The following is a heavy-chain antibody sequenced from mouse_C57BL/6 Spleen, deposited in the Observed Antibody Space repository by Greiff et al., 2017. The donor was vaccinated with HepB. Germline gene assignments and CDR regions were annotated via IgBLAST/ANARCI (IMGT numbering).Heavy chain of an antibody. Sequence: EVKLVESGGGLVKPGGSLKLSCAASGFTFSDYGMHWVRQPPEKGLEWVAYISSGSSTIYYADTVKGRFTISRDNAKNTLFLQMTSLRSEDTAMYYCARGYYYGSSLYYYAMDYWGQGTSVTVSS. CDR2: ISSGSSTI. J-gene: IGHJ4*01. CDR1: GFTFSDYG. D-gene: IGHD1-1*01. CDR3: ARGYYYGSSLYYYAMDY. V-gene: IGHV5-17*01.